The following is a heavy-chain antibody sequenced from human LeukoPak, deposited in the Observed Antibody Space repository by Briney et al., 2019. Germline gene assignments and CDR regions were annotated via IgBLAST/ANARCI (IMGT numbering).Heavy chain of an antibody. J-gene: IGHJ4*02. V-gene: IGHV5-51*01. D-gene: IGHD3-16*02. CDR2: IYPGDSDT. Sequence: GESLKISCKGSGYSFTSYWIGWVRQMPGKGLEWMGIIYPGDSDTRYSPSFQGQVTISADKSISTAYLQWSSLKASDTAMYYCARQEITFGGVIVPPLDYWGQGTLVTVSS. CDR3: ARQEITFGGVIVPPLDY. CDR1: GYSFTSYW.